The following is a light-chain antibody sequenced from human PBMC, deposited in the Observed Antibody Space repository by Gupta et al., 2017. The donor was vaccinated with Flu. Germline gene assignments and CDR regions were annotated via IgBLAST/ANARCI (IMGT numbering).Light chain of an antibody. CDR1: QYIRSY. Sequence: DTQLTQLPSSLPGSVGDRVTMTCRASQYIRSYLNWFQQKPGKAPKLLIFAGSSLQSGVPARFSGSGSGTDFTLTINNLQPEDFATYFCQQTYSAPYTFGRGTKMEIK. CDR3: QQTYSAPYT. CDR2: AGS. V-gene: IGKV1-39*01. J-gene: IGKJ2*01.